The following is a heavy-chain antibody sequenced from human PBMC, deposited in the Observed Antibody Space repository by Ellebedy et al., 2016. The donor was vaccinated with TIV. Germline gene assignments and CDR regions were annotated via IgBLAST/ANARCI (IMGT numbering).Heavy chain of an antibody. CDR2: ISSSSSYI. V-gene: IGHV3-21*01. D-gene: IGHD6-19*01. CDR1: GFTFSSYS. CDR3: ARGPPGIAVAGDLLDY. Sequence: GESLKISXAASGFTFSSYSMNWVRQAPGKGLEWVSSISSSSSYIYYADSVKGRFTISRDNAKNSLYLQMNSLRAEDTAVYYCARGPPGIAVAGDLLDYWGQGTLVTVSS. J-gene: IGHJ4*02.